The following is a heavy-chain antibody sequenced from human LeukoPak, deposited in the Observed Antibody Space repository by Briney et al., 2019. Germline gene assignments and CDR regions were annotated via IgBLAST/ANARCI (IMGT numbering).Heavy chain of an antibody. CDR2: IKQDGSEK. CDR3: ARDLGYCTNGACHTRFDY. D-gene: IGHD2-8*01. CDR1: GFTFSSYW. Sequence: GGSLRLSCAASGFTFSSYWMSWVRQAPGKGLEWVANIKQDGSEKNYVDSVKGRFTISRDNTKGSLFLQLNSLRAEDTAVYYCARDLGYCTNGACHTRFDYWGQGTLVAVSS. J-gene: IGHJ4*02. V-gene: IGHV3-7*03.